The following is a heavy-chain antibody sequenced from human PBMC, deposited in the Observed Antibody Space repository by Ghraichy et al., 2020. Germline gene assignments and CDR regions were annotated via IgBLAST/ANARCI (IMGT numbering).Heavy chain of an antibody. Sequence: SETLSLTCTVSGGSISSSSYYWGWIRQPPGKGLEWIGSIYYSGSTYYNPSLKSRVTISVDTSKNQFSLKLSSVTAADTAVYYCARTQDVWGTTYSGYEYPFDYWGQGTLVTVSS. CDR3: ARTQDVWGTTYSGYEYPFDY. CDR1: GGSISSSSYY. CDR2: IYYSGST. V-gene: IGHV4-39*01. D-gene: IGHD5-12*01. J-gene: IGHJ4*02.